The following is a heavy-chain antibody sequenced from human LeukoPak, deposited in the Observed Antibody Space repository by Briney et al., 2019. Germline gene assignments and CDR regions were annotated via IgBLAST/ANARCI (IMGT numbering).Heavy chain of an antibody. D-gene: IGHD6-6*01. V-gene: IGHV3-7*03. Sequence: GGSLRLSCEGSGFTFRRYSMHWVRQAPGKGLEWVANIKQDGSEKYYVDSVKGRFTVSRDNAENSLYLQMSSLRAEDTAVYYCARLTQLARGRYWGQGTLVTVSS. J-gene: IGHJ4*02. CDR1: GFTFRRYS. CDR3: ARLTQLARGRY. CDR2: IKQDGSEK.